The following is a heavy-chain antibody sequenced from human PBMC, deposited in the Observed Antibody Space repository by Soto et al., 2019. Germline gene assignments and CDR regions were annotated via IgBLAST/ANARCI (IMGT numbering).Heavy chain of an antibody. CDR1: GVTISSGAYY. CDR2: IYHSGST. Sequence: PSETLSLTCTVSGVTISSGAYYWSWIRQHPGKGLEWIGNIYHSGSTYYSPSLKSRVAISLDTSKNQFSLRLSSVTAADTAVYYSARYRFRGSRWSKFDYWGQGTLVTVSS. V-gene: IGHV4-31*03. J-gene: IGHJ4*02. CDR3: ARYRFRGSRWSKFDY. D-gene: IGHD6-13*01.